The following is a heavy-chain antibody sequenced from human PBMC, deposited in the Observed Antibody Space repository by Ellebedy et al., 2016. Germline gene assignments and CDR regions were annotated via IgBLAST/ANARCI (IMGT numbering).Heavy chain of an antibody. J-gene: IGHJ6*02. Sequence: GESLKISXAASGFTFSAYALSWVRQAPGKGPEWVAAVNGGGSVTHYADSVKGRFTISRDNSKNTLHLQMNSLRAEDTAVYYCARCRPAYNIGWYVGGHLGGMDVWGQGTTVTVFS. V-gene: IGHV3-23*01. CDR1: GFTFSAYA. D-gene: IGHD6-19*01. CDR3: ARCRPAYNIGWYVGGHLGGMDV. CDR2: VNGGGSVT.